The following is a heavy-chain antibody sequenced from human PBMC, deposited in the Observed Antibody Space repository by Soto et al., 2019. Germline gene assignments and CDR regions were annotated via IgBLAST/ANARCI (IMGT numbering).Heavy chain of an antibody. CDR1: GFSVIVNY. V-gene: IGHV3-53*01. J-gene: IGHJ6*02. CDR3: ARDSFLQTSQTGPSYNYGMDV. Sequence: GGSVRLSCAASGFSVIVNYLSWVRQAPGKGLEWVSVIYSGGTTFFAESVKGRFTISRDSAKNTVFLQMNGLRVEDTAVYYCARDSFLQTSQTGPSYNYGMDVRGQGPTVPVSS. CDR2: IYSGGTT. D-gene: IGHD3-3*01.